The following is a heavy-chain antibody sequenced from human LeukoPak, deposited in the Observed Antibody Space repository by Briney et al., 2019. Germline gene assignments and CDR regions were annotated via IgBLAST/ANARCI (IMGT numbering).Heavy chain of an antibody. CDR2: ISSNSSYI. J-gene: IGHJ4*02. CDR1: GFTFSSYS. Sequence: PGRSLRLSCAASGFTFSSYSMNWVRQAPGKGLEWVSSISSNSSYIYYADSVKGRFTISRDNAKNSLYLQMNSLRAEDTAVYYCARDREDTWSGHYYFDYWGQGTLVTVSS. CDR3: ARDREDTWSGHYYFDY. V-gene: IGHV3-21*01. D-gene: IGHD3-3*01.